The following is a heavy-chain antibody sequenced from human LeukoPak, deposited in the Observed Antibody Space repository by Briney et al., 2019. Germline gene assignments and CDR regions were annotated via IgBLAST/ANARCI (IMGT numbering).Heavy chain of an antibody. Sequence: PGGSLRLSCAASGFTFSSYAMSWVRQAPGKGLEWVSFIDDYGGSTYYADSVKGRFTISRDNSKNTLYLQMNSLRAEDTAVYYCAKRFGGGGFDYWGQGTVVTVSS. D-gene: IGHD3-10*01. CDR2: IDDYGGST. CDR3: AKRFGGGGFDY. CDR1: GFTFSSYA. J-gene: IGHJ4*02. V-gene: IGHV3-23*01.